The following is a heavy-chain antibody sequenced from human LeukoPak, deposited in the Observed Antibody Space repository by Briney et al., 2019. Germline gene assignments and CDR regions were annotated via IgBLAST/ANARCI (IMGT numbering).Heavy chain of an antibody. CDR2: ISINGGST. Sequence: GGSLRLSCSASGFTFSSYAIHWVRQAPGKGLEYVSAISINGGSTYYADSVKGRFTISRDNSKNTLYLQMNSLRAEDTAVYYCARDFGFSPSSGYSFDYWGQGTLVTVSS. CDR1: GFTFSSYA. V-gene: IGHV3-64*04. D-gene: IGHD3-22*01. J-gene: IGHJ4*02. CDR3: ARDFGFSPSSGYSFDY.